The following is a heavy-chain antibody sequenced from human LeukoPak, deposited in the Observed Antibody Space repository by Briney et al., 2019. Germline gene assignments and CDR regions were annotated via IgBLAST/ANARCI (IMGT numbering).Heavy chain of an antibody. CDR3: ATELRWKEC. D-gene: IGHD4-23*01. V-gene: IGHV1-8*01. CDR2: MNPNSGNT. Sequence: ASVKVSCKASGYTFTSYDINWVRQATGQGLEWLGWMNPNSGNTGYAQKFQGRVTMTSDTSIDTAYMELSSLRSEDTAVYYCATELRWKECWGQGTLVTVSS. CDR1: GYTFTSYD. J-gene: IGHJ4*02.